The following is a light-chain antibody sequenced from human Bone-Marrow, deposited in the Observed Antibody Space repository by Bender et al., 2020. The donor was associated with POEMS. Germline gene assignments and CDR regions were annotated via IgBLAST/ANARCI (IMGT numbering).Light chain of an antibody. V-gene: IGLV3-21*02. Sequence: SYVLTQPPSVSVAPGETARITCGGNNIGSQSVHWYQLKPGQAPVLVVYDGTDRPSGIPERVSGSNSGNTATLTISRVAAGDQADSSCQVWDTSAVHYVFGTGTTVTVL. CDR2: DGT. J-gene: IGLJ1*01. CDR3: QVWDTSAVHYV. CDR1: NIGSQS.